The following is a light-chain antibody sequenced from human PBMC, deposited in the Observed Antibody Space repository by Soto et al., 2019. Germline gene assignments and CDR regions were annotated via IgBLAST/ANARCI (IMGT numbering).Light chain of an antibody. CDR1: QSVSSN. V-gene: IGKV3-15*01. CDR3: EQYNSWSPLT. CDR2: GAS. J-gene: IGKJ4*01. Sequence: EIVMTQSPATLSVSPGERATLSCRASQSVSSNLAWYQQKPGQAPRLLIYGASTRATGIPARIRGSGSGREFTLTISSLQSEHLAVYYCEQYNSWSPLTFGGGTKVEIK.